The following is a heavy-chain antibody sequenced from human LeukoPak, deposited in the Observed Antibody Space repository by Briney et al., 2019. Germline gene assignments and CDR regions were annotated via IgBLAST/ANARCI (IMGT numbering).Heavy chain of an antibody. V-gene: IGHV3-7*01. Sequence: GGSLRLSCTASGFTFSSYWMTWVRQAPGKGLEFVANRKGDGSQKEYVDSVKGRFTISRDNAKNSLYLQMISLRAEDTAVYYCARWRGAQSEFEYWGQGTLVTVSS. CDR2: RKGDGSQK. CDR1: GFTFSSYW. D-gene: IGHD3-3*01. J-gene: IGHJ4*02. CDR3: ARWRGAQSEFEY.